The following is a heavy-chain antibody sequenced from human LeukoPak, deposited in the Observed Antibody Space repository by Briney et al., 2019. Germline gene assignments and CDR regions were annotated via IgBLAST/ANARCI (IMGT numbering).Heavy chain of an antibody. CDR3: VKGGLHCTNGVCYPSYFDY. Sequence: GGSLRLSCSASGFTFSSYAMHWVRQAPGKGLEYVSAISSNGGSTYYADSVKGRFTISRDNSKNTLYLQMSSLRAEDTAVYYCVKGGLHCTNGVCYPSYFDYWGQGTLVTVSS. J-gene: IGHJ4*02. CDR2: ISSNGGST. V-gene: IGHV3-64D*09. CDR1: GFTFSSYA. D-gene: IGHD2-8*01.